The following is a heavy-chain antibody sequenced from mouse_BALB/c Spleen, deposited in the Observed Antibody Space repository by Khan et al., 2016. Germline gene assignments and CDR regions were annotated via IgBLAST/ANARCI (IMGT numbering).Heavy chain of an antibody. Sequence: QIQLVQPGPEMKKPGETVKISCKASGYSFTNYGMNWVKQAPGKGLKWMGWINTYTGEPTYADDFKGRFAFTMETSASTAHLQINNPKNDDTSTYFCGRRRLRLPFDYWGQGTTLTVSS. V-gene: IGHV9-3-1*01. J-gene: IGHJ2*01. CDR3: GRRRLRLPFDY. CDR1: GYSFTNYG. D-gene: IGHD2-2*01. CDR2: INTYTGEP.